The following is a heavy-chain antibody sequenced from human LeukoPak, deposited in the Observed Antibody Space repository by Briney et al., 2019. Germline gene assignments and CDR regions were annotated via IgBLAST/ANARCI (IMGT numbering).Heavy chain of an antibody. D-gene: IGHD6-13*01. J-gene: IGHJ6*03. V-gene: IGHV4-34*01. CDR1: GASLSVYY. CDR3: ARLGYTKSSNYYYYYLDV. CDR2: INQSGRT. Sequence: SETLSLTCGVSGASLSVYYWNWIRQPPGKGLEWIGEINQSGRTNYNSSLKSRVTISADMSKNQFSLKLSSVTAADTAVYYCARLGYTKSSNYYYYYLDVWGKGTSVTVSS.